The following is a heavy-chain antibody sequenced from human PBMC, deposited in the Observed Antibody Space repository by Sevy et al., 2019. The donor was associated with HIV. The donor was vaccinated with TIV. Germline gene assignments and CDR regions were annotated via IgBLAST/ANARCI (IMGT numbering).Heavy chain of an antibody. J-gene: IGHJ6*02. D-gene: IGHD2-2*01. Sequence: ASVKVSCKASGYTFTSYGMNWVRQAPGQGLEWMGWINTNTGNPTYAQGFTGRFVFSLDTSVSTEYLQISSLKAEDTAVYYCARTSRGIVVIPAAQHYYGMDVWGQGTTVTVSS. V-gene: IGHV7-4-1*02. CDR2: INTNTGNP. CDR3: ARTSRGIVVIPAAQHYYGMDV. CDR1: GYTFTSYG.